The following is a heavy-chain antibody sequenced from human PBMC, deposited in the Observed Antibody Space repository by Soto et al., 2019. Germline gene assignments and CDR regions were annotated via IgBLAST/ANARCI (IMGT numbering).Heavy chain of an antibody. Sequence: QVQLVQSGAEVKRPGSSVKVSCKASGDTFNFYSINWVRQAPGLGLEWMGRVNPILSMSNYAQRFQGRVTMTADKSTSTAYMELSGLRSVDTAIYYCATSYGSGYRAFDFWGQGALVTVSS. J-gene: IGHJ4*02. CDR1: GDTFNFYS. CDR2: VNPILSMS. V-gene: IGHV1-69*04. CDR3: ATSYGSGYRAFDF. D-gene: IGHD3-10*01.